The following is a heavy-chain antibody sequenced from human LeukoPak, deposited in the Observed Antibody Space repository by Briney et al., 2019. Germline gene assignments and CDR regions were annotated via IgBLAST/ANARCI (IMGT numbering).Heavy chain of an antibody. J-gene: IGHJ4*02. Sequence: LRETLSLTCAVSGGSISSSNWWSWVRQPPGKGLEWIGEIYHSGSTNYNPSLKSRVTISVDKSKNQFPLKLSSVTAADTAVYYCARDVVYGSGHFDYWGQGTLVTVSS. CDR3: ARDVVYGSGHFDY. CDR1: GGSISSSNW. CDR2: IYHSGST. D-gene: IGHD3-10*01. V-gene: IGHV4-4*02.